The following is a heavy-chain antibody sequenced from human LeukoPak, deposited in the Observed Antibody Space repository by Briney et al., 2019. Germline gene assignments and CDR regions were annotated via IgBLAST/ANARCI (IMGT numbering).Heavy chain of an antibody. V-gene: IGHV4-34*01. CDR3: ARADLLAFDI. Sequence: PSETLSLTCAVYGGSFSGYYWSWIRQPPGKGLEWIGEINHRGSTNYNPSLKSRVTVSLDTSKNQFSLKLSSVTAADTAVYYCARADLLAFDIWGQGTMVTVSS. J-gene: IGHJ3*02. CDR2: INHRGST. CDR1: GGSFSGYY.